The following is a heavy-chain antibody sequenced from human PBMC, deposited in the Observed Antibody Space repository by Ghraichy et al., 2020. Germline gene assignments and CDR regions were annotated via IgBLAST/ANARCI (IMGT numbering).Heavy chain of an antibody. J-gene: IGHJ4*02. Sequence: SETLSLTCAISGDSVSSNIAAWNWIRQSPSRGLEWLGRTYYRSKWYSDYAVSVKSRIIINPDTSKNQFSLQLNSVTPEDTAVYYCALGSSRGWFFDYWGQGTLVTVSS. CDR1: GDSVSSNIAA. V-gene: IGHV6-1*01. CDR3: ALGSSRGWFFDY. D-gene: IGHD6-19*01. CDR2: TYYRSKWYS.